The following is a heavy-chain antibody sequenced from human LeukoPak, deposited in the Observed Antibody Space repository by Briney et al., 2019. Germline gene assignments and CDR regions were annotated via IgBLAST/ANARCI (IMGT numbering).Heavy chain of an antibody. CDR2: INSDGSST. D-gene: IGHD6-13*01. J-gene: IGHJ4*02. Sequence: GGSLRLSCAASGFTFSTYWMHWVRQAPGKGLVWVSRINSDGSSTRYADPVKGRFTISRDNAKNTLYLQMNSLRAEDTAVCYCARDSPHSSNDFHYWGQGTLVTVSS. CDR3: ARDSPHSSNDFHY. CDR1: GFTFSTYW. V-gene: IGHV3-74*01.